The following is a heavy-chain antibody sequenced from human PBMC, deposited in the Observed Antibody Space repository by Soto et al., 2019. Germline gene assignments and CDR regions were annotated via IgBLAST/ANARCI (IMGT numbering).Heavy chain of an antibody. Sequence: GGSLRLSCAASGFTFGSYAMSWVRQAPGRGLEWVSAISGSGGSTYYADSVKGRFTISRDNSKNTLYLQMNSLGAEDTALYYCAKARGSSTPAPGSYWGQGSLVTVSS. CDR1: GFTFGSYA. CDR3: AKARGSSTPAPGSY. D-gene: IGHD3-16*01. CDR2: ISGSGGST. J-gene: IGHJ4*02. V-gene: IGHV3-23*01.